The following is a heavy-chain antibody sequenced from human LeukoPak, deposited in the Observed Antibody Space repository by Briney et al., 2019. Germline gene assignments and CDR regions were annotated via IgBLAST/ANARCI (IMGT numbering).Heavy chain of an antibody. CDR2: INPNSGDT. V-gene: IGHV1-2*02. D-gene: IGHD6-19*01. CDR3: ATPYSSGWYFDY. Sequence: WASVKVSCKPSGYTFIAYYIHLVRQAPGQGLEWMGWINPNSGDTNYAQKFQDRVTMTWDTSVSTAYMEPSSLTSEDTAVYYCATPYSSGWYFDYWGQGTLVTVSS. J-gene: IGHJ4*02. CDR1: GYTFIAYY.